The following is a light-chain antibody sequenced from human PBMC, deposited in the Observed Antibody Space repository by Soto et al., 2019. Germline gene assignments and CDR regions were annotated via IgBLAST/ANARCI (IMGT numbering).Light chain of an antibody. CDR1: QRLLHSNGNTF. J-gene: IGKJ2*01. V-gene: IGKV2-28*01. CDR2: LGS. CDR3: MQALETPYT. Sequence: EIVMTQSPPSLTVTPGEPASISCRSSQRLLHSNGNTFLDWYLRKPGQSPQLLIYLGSNRASGVPDGVSGSEAGTDFTLKIGRVEAEDAGVYYCMQALETPYTFGQGTKVDIK.